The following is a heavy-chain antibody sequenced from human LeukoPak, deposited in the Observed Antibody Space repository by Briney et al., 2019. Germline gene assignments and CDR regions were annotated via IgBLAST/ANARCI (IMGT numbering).Heavy chain of an antibody. CDR1: GFTVSSNY. D-gene: IGHD4-11*01. Sequence: PGGSLRLSCAAPGFTVSSNYMSWVRQAPRKGPEWVSIIYSGGTTYYAESVKGRFTISRDNSKNTVYLQMNSLRAEDTAVYYCARDVGTVSTAWDSWGQGTLVTVSS. CDR2: IYSGGTT. CDR3: ARDVGTVSTAWDS. J-gene: IGHJ4*02. V-gene: IGHV3-53*01.